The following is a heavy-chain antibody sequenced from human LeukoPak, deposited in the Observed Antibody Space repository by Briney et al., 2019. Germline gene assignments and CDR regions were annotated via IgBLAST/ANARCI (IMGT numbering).Heavy chain of an antibody. CDR2: IYYSGTT. J-gene: IGHJ1*01. Sequence: SETLSLTCTVSGGSMSGYYWSWIRQPPGKGLEWMGYIYYSGTTNYNPSLKSRVTISVDTSKNQFSLKLSSVTAADTAVYYCARARLAITMVRGVPTLGAEYFQHWGQGTLVTVSS. CDR1: GGSMSGYY. D-gene: IGHD3-10*01. CDR3: ARARLAITMVRGVPTLGAEYFQH. V-gene: IGHV4-59*12.